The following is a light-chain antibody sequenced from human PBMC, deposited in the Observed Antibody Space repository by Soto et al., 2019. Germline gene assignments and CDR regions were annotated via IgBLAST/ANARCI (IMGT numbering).Light chain of an antibody. CDR3: QQYTAFPYT. J-gene: IGKJ2*01. V-gene: IGKV1-5*01. CDR1: QSVSNW. Sequence: DIQMTQSPSTLSASVGERVTITCRASQSVSNWLAWYQQRPGKAPNLLIYDASRLQSGVPSRFSGSGSGTEFTLTISGLRPDDFATYYCQQYTAFPYTFGQGTKLEIK. CDR2: DAS.